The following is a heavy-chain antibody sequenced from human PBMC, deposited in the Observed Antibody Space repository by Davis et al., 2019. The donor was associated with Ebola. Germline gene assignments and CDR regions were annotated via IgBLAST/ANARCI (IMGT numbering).Heavy chain of an antibody. D-gene: IGHD2/OR15-2a*01. V-gene: IGHV3-23*01. CDR1: GFPFSNYA. Sequence: GESLKISCAASGFPFSNYAMSWVRQAPGKGLEWVSTLGTSADTYYADSVKGRFTISRDNSKNTLHLQMNSLRVEDTAMYYCVKDTSNIWFDVWGQGTLVTVSA. CDR2: LGTSADT. J-gene: IGHJ3*01. CDR3: VKDTSNIWFDV.